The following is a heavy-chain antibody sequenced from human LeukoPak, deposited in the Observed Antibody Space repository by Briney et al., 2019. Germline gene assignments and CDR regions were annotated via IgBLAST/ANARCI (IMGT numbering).Heavy chain of an antibody. J-gene: IGHJ4*02. CDR1: GCIFTSYW. D-gene: IGHD3-16*02. Sequence: GGALMIYCEASGCIFTSYWIVWVRQLPGKGLEWMGIINPADSDARYSPSFQGRGTISADNSLRTPHLQWNSLRASETAMYYCARRVMTFGGVIDHFDYWGQGTLVTVSS. V-gene: IGHV5-51*01. CDR2: INPADSDA. CDR3: ARRVMTFGGVIDHFDY.